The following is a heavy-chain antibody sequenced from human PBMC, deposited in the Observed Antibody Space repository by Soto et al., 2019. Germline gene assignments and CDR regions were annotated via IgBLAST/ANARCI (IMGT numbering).Heavy chain of an antibody. J-gene: IGHJ4*02. D-gene: IGHD2-15*01. Sequence: PGESLKISCQGSGYSFTTYWIGWVRQMPGKGLEWMGIIFPGDSDTKYGPSFQGQVTISADKSVRSAYLQWSSLKASDTAMYYCARRGDCSAASCSTPFYFDYWGQGTLVTVSS. CDR2: IFPGDSDT. V-gene: IGHV5-51*01. CDR1: GYSFTTYW. CDR3: ARRGDCSAASCSTPFYFDY.